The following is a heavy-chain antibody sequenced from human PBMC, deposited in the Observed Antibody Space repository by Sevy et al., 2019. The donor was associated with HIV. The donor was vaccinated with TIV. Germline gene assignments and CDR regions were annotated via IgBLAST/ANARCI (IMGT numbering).Heavy chain of an antibody. J-gene: IGHJ3*02. V-gene: IGHV4-31*03. CDR1: GGSIRSGGYY. CDR3: ARARSDSYYDSSSRGAFDI. D-gene: IGHD3-22*01. CDR2: IYYSGST. Sequence: SETLSLTCTVSGGSIRSGGYYWSWIRQHPGKGLEWIGYIYYSGSTYYNPSLKSRVTISVDTSKNQFSLKLSSVTAADTAVYYCARARSDSYYDSSSRGAFDIWGQGTMVTVSS.